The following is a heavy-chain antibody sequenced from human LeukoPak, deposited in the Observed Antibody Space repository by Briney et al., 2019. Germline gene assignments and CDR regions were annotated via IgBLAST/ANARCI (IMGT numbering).Heavy chain of an antibody. CDR2: INNDGSDT. J-gene: IGHJ4*02. CDR3: ARSSYPYYFDY. Sequence: GGSLRFSCAASGFTFNTYWMHWVRQAPGKGLVWVSRINNDGSDTIYADSVKGRFTISRDNAKDTLYLQMISLRVEDTAVYYCARSSYPYYFDYWGQGTLVTVSS. CDR1: GFTFNTYW. V-gene: IGHV3-74*01.